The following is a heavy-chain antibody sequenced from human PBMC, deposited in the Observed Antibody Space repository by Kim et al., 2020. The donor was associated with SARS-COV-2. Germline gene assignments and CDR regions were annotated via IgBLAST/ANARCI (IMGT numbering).Heavy chain of an antibody. J-gene: IGHJ3*01. CDR2: INPESGAT. D-gene: IGHD1-1*01. CDR3: AGPQASPTTNYSRGAF. V-gene: IGHV1-2*02. CDR1: GYSFTDYC. Sequence: ASVKVSCKTSGYSFTDYCIHWVRQAPGQGLTWMGRINPESGATRYAQKLQGRVTMTRDTSISTAYMELTSLKSDDTAVYYCAGPQASPTTNYSRGAF.